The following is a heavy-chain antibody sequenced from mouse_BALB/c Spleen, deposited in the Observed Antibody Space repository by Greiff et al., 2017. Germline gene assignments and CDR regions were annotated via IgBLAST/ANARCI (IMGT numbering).Heavy chain of an antibody. V-gene: IGHV3-6*02. CDR2: ISYDGSN. J-gene: IGHJ3*01. Sequence: EVKLLESGPGLVKPSQSLSLTCSVTGYSITSGYYWNWIRQFPGNKLEWMGYISYDGSNNYNPSLKNRISITLDTSTNQFFLKLNSVTTEDTATYFCAREGAYGNPFAYWGQGTLVTVSA. CDR3: AREGAYGNPFAY. CDR1: GYSITSGYY. D-gene: IGHD2-1*01.